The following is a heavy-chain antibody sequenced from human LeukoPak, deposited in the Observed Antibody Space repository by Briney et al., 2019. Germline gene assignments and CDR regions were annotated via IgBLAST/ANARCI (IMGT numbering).Heavy chain of an antibody. CDR1: GYTFTGYY. CDR2: INPNSGGT. CDR3: ARGSAGYSSGWYDY. J-gene: IGHJ4*02. Sequence: ASVKVSCKASGYTFTGYYIHWVRQAPGQGLEWMGWINPNSGGTNYAQKFQGRVTMTRDTSISTAYMELSRLRSDDTAVYYCARGSAGYSSGWYDYWGQGTLVTVSS. D-gene: IGHD6-19*01. V-gene: IGHV1-2*02.